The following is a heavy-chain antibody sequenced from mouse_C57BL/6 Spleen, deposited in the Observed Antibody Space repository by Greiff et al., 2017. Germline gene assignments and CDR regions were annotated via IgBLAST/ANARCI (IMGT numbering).Heavy chain of an antibody. D-gene: IGHD1-1*01. Sequence: QVQLQQPGAELVKPGASVKMSCKASGYTFTSYWITWVKQRPGQGLEWMGDIYPGSGSTNYNEKFKSKATLTVDTSSSTAYMQLSSLTSEDSAVYYCAKFITTVEGDYYAMDYWGQGTSVTVSS. CDR3: AKFITTVEGDYYAMDY. V-gene: IGHV1-55*01. CDR1: GYTFTSYW. J-gene: IGHJ4*01. CDR2: IYPGSGST.